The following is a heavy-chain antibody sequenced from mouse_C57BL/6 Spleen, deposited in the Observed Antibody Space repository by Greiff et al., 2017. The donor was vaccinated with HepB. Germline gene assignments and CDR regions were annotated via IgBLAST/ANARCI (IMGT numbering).Heavy chain of an antibody. V-gene: IGHV1-5*01. J-gene: IGHJ2*01. Sequence: VQLQQSGTVLARPGASVKMSCKTSGYTFTSYWMHWVKQRPGQGLEWIGAIYPGNSDTSYNQKFKGKAKLTAVTSASTAYIELSSLTNEDSAVYYCTRTSVVATKYFDYWGQGTTLTVSS. CDR3: TRTSVVATKYFDY. D-gene: IGHD1-1*01. CDR1: GYTFTSYW. CDR2: IYPGNSDT.